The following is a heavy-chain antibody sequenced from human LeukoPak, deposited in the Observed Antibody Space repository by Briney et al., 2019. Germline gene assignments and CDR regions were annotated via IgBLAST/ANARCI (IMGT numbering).Heavy chain of an antibody. Sequence: SETLSLTCIVSGGSISSYYWNWIRQPPGKGLEWIGYISYSGSTNYNPSLKSRVTISVDTSTTQFYLKLSSVTAADTAVYYCARGYSYVYFDYWGQGTLVTVSS. CDR2: ISYSGST. CDR1: GGSISSYY. D-gene: IGHD5-18*01. V-gene: IGHV4-59*01. J-gene: IGHJ4*02. CDR3: ARGYSYVYFDY.